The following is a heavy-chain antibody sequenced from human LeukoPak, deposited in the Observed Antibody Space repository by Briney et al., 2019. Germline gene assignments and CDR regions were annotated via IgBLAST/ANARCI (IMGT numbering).Heavy chain of an antibody. V-gene: IGHV1-46*01. Sequence: ASVTVSFKASGYTFTSYYMHWVRQAPGQGLEWMGIINPSGGSTSYAQKFQGRVTMTRDMSTSTVYMELSSLRSEDTAVYFCARDRLPYYDTTGESSFDQWGQGTLVTVSS. D-gene: IGHD3-22*01. CDR3: ARDRLPYYDTTGESSFDQ. J-gene: IGHJ4*02. CDR1: GYTFTSYY. CDR2: INPSGGST.